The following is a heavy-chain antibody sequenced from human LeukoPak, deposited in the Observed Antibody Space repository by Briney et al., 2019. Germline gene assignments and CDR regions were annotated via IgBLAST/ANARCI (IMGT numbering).Heavy chain of an antibody. Sequence: PGGSLRLSCSASGFTFSSYAMHWVRQAPGKGLEYVSAISSNGGSTYYADSVKGRFTISRDNSKNTLYLQMSSLRAEDTAVYYCVKSPWYDCSGYYGDYWGQGTLVTVSS. CDR1: GFTFSSYA. V-gene: IGHV3-64D*06. CDR2: ISSNGGST. CDR3: VKSPWYDCSGYYGDY. D-gene: IGHD3-22*01. J-gene: IGHJ4*02.